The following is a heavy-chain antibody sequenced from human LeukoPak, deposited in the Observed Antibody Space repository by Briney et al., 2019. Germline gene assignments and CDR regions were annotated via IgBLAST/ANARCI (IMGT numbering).Heavy chain of an antibody. V-gene: IGHV4-59*01. CDR3: ARLSIVVVVAATPDAFDI. J-gene: IGHJ3*02. CDR1: GGSISSYY. D-gene: IGHD2-15*01. CDR2: IYYSGST. Sequence: SETLSLTCTVSGGSISSYYWSWIRQPPGKGLEWIGYIYYSGSTNYNPSLKSRVTISVDTSKNQFSLKLSSVTAADTAVYYCARLSIVVVVAATPDAFDIWGQGTMVTVSS.